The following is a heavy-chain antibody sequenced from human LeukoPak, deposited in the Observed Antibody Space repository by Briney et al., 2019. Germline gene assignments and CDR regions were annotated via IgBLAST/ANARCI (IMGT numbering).Heavy chain of an antibody. CDR2: IYYNRST. D-gene: IGHD4-11*01. Sequence: SETLSLTCSVSGASINSYYWSWIRQPPGKGLEWIGNIYYNRSTTYHPSLKSRVTISVDTSKNQFSLKLTSVTAADTAVYYCASRLTVAGFDPWGQGTLVTVSS. V-gene: IGHV4-59*08. CDR1: GASINSYY. J-gene: IGHJ5*02. CDR3: ASRLTVAGFDP.